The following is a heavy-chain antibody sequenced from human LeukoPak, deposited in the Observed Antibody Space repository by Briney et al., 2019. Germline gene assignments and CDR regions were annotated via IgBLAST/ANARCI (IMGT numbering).Heavy chain of an antibody. Sequence: GASVKVSCKASGYIFNSYYMHWVRQAPGQGLEWLGVVYPSAGTSDPAQRFRARITLSDDTSTSTAYMELRSLKSEDTAIYFCVREYHGGYFDFWGQGTLVTVSS. D-gene: IGHD3-16*01. CDR1: GYIFNSYY. J-gene: IGHJ4*02. CDR2: VYPSAGTS. V-gene: IGHV1-46*02. CDR3: VREYHGGYFDF.